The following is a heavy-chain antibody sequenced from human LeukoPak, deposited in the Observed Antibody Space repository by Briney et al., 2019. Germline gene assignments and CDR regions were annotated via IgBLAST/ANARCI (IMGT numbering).Heavy chain of an antibody. CDR2: ISFDGTKH. D-gene: IGHD2-15*01. Sequence: GGSLRLSCAASGFTVSSHYMSWVRQAPGKGLEWVAVISFDGTKHYYADSVKGRFTIARDNSNNTLYLQMSSLRGQDTAIYYCVKDRAAVLEYWGQGTLVTVSS. CDR1: GFTVSSHY. V-gene: IGHV3-30*18. J-gene: IGHJ4*02. CDR3: VKDRAAVLEY.